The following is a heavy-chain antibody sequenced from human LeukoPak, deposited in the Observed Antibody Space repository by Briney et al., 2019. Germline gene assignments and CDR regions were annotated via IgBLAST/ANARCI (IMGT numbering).Heavy chain of an antibody. J-gene: IGHJ4*02. Sequence: ASVKVSCKASGYTFTSYAMHWVRQAPGQRLEWMGWINAGNGNTKYSQKLQGRVTITRDTSASTAYMELSSLRSEDTAVYYCARRGREQWLVFFDYWGQGTLVTVSS. CDR1: GYTFTSYA. V-gene: IGHV1-3*01. CDR2: INAGNGNT. D-gene: IGHD6-19*01. CDR3: ARRGREQWLVFFDY.